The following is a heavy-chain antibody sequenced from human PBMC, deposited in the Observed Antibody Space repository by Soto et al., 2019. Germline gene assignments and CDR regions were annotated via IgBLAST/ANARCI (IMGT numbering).Heavy chain of an antibody. CDR2: INHSGST. CDR1: GGSFSGYY. J-gene: IGHJ1*01. Sequence: SETLSLTCAVYGGSFSGYYWSWIRQPPGRGLEWIGEINHSGSTYYNPSLTSRVTISVDTSTNHFSLKLTSVTAADAAVYYCARGGIAARPQHWGQGTLVTVSP. V-gene: IGHV4-34*01. CDR3: ARGGIAARPQH. D-gene: IGHD6-6*01.